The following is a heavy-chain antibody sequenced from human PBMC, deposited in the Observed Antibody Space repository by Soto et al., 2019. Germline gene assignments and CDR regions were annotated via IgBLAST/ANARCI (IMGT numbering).Heavy chain of an antibody. CDR3: ASDYYGSGSYKD. D-gene: IGHD3-10*01. Sequence: PGGSLRLSCAASGFTFSSYSMNWVRQAPGKGLEWVSSISSSSSYIYYADSVKGRFTISRDNAKNSLYLQMNSLRAEDTAVYYCASDYYGSGSYKDWGQGTLVTVSS. CDR2: ISSSSSYI. J-gene: IGHJ4*02. CDR1: GFTFSSYS. V-gene: IGHV3-21*01.